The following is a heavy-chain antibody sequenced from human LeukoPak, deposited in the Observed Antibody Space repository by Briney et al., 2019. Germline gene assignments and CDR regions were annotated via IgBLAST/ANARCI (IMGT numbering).Heavy chain of an antibody. CDR3: ARDRYSSSWYRYYYYGMDV. CDR1: GFTFSSYA. CDR2: ISYDGSNK. Sequence: GGSLRLSCAASGFTFSSYAMHWVRQAPGKGLEWVAVISYDGSNKYYADSVKGRFTISRDSSKNTLYLQMNSLRAEDTAVYYCARDRYSSSWYRYYYYGMDVWGQGTTVTVSS. J-gene: IGHJ6*01. D-gene: IGHD6-13*01. V-gene: IGHV3-30-3*01.